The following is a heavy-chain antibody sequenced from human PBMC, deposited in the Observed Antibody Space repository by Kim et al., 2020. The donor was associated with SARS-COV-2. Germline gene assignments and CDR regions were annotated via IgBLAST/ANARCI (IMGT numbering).Heavy chain of an antibody. D-gene: IGHD3-10*01. CDR2: IYYSGST. J-gene: IGHJ6*02. V-gene: IGHV4-61*01. CDR1: GGSVSSGSYY. Sequence: SETLSLTCTVSGGSVSSGSYYWSWIRQPPGKGLEWIGYIYYSGSTNYNPSLKSRVTISVDTSKNQFSLKLSSVTAADTAVYYCASLMVRGVISHYYYGMDVWGQGTTVTVSS. CDR3: ASLMVRGVISHYYYGMDV.